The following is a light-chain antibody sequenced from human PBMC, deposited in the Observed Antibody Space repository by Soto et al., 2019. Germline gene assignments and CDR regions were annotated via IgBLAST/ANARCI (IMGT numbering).Light chain of an antibody. CDR1: SSDVGGYNY. Sequence: QSALTQPPSASGSPGQSVTISCTGTSSDVGGYNYVSWYQQHPGKAPKLMIYEVNKRPSGVPDRFSGSKSGNTASLTVSGLQAEDEADYFWSSYAGSNKGVFGGGTKVTVL. J-gene: IGLJ2*01. CDR3: SSYAGSNKGV. V-gene: IGLV2-8*01. CDR2: EVN.